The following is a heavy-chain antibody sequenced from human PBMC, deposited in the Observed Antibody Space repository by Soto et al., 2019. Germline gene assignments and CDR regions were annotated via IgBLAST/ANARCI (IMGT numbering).Heavy chain of an antibody. V-gene: IGHV4-4*07. Sequence: SETLSLTCTVSGGSISSYYWSWVRQPAGKGLEWIGRIYTSGSTNYSPSLKSRVTMSVDTSKNQFSLKLSSVTAADTAVYYCARQGYYYDSSGYQPFDYWGQGTLVT. CDR1: GGSISSYY. D-gene: IGHD3-22*01. CDR2: IYTSGST. CDR3: ARQGYYYDSSGYQPFDY. J-gene: IGHJ4*02.